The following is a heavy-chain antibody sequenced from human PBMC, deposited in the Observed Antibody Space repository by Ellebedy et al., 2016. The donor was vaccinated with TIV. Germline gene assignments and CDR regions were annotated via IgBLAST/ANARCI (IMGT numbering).Heavy chain of an antibody. CDR2: IYNDGSST. J-gene: IGHJ4*02. Sequence: GESLKISCSASGFTFNIYAMSWVRQAPGKGLEWVSRIYNDGSSTSYADSVEGRFTISRDNPKNTVYLQMNSLRVEDTAVYYCVRDGSYDYGDYWGQGTVVTVSS. CDR1: GFTFNIYA. D-gene: IGHD3-16*01. V-gene: IGHV3-74*01. CDR3: VRDGSYDYGDY.